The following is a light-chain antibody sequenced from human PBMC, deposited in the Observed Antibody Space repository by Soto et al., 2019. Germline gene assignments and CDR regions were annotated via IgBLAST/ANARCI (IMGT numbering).Light chain of an antibody. J-gene: IGKJ1*01. CDR3: QQYVRSPPSWT. CDR1: QSVSSSY. CDR2: DAS. Sequence: VLTQSPGTLSLSPGERATLSCRASQSVSSSYLAWYQQKPGQAPRLLIYDASSRATGIPDRFSGSGSGTDFTLTISRLEPEDFAVYYCQQYVRSPPSWTFGQGTKVEIK. V-gene: IGKV3-20*01.